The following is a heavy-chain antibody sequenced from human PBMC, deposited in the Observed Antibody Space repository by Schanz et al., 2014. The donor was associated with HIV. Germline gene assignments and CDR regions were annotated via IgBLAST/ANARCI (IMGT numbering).Heavy chain of an antibody. J-gene: IGHJ2*01. CDR1: GFTFSSYA. CDR2: ISYDGSNK. CDR3: ARVVVVVADGDWYFDL. Sequence: QVQLVESGGGVVQPGRSLRLSCTASGFTFSSYAIHWVRQAPGKGLEWVAVISYDGSNKYYADSVKGRFTISRDNSKNTLYLQMNNLRDEDTAVYYCARVVVVVADGDWYFDLWGRGTLVTVSS. D-gene: IGHD3-22*01. V-gene: IGHV3-33*05.